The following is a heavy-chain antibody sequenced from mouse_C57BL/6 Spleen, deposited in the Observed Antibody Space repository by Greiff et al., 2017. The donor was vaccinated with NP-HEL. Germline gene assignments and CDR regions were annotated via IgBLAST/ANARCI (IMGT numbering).Heavy chain of an antibody. CDR2: IYPGDGDT. V-gene: IGHV1-80*01. CDR3: ARNGDLYYFDY. D-gene: IGHD2-13*01. CDR1: GYAFSSYW. J-gene: IGHJ2*01. Sequence: VQLQQSGAELVKPGASVKISCKASGYAFSSYWMNWVKQRPGKGLEWIGQIYPGDGDTNYNGKFKGKATLTADKSSSTAYMQLSSLTSEDSAVYFCARNGDLYYFDYWGKGTTLTVSS.